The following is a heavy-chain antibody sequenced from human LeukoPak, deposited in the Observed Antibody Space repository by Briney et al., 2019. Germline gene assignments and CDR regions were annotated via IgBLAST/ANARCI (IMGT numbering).Heavy chain of an antibody. D-gene: IGHD3-16*01. CDR2: ISSSSSTK. CDR3: ARDRAILGAFDI. Sequence: GGSLRLSCAASGFTFSSYSMNWVRQAPGKGLEWVSYISSSSSTKYYADYVKGRFTISRDNAKNSLYMQMNSLRAEDTAVYYCARDRAILGAFDIWGQGTMVTVSS. V-gene: IGHV3-48*01. CDR1: GFTFSSYS. J-gene: IGHJ3*02.